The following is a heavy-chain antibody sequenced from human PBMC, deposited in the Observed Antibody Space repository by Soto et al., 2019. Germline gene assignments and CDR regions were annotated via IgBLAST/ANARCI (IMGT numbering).Heavy chain of an antibody. J-gene: IGHJ6*02. Sequence: GGSLRLSCAASGFTFSSYAMHWVRQAPGKGLEWVAVISYDGSNKYYADSVKGRFTISRDNSKNTLYLQMNSLRAEDTAVYYCARELVTPYSSSPLGYYYYDMDGWGQGTTVTLSS. CDR3: ARELVTPYSSSPLGYYYYDMDG. D-gene: IGHD6-13*01. CDR1: GFTFSSYA. V-gene: IGHV3-30-3*01. CDR2: ISYDGSNK.